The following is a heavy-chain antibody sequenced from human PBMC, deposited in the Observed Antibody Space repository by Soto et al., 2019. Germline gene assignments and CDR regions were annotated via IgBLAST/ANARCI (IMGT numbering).Heavy chain of an antibody. D-gene: IGHD3-22*01. CDR2: INAGNGNT. J-gene: IGHJ4*02. CDR1: GYTFTSYA. CDR3: ARAPSGYYSAVDY. Sequence: QVQLVQSGAEVKKPGASVKVSCKASGYTFTSYAMHWVRQAPGQRLEWMGWINAGNGNTKYSQKFQGRVTITRDTSASTAYMELSSLRSEDTAVYYCARAPSGYYSAVDYWGQGTLVTVSS. V-gene: IGHV1-3*01.